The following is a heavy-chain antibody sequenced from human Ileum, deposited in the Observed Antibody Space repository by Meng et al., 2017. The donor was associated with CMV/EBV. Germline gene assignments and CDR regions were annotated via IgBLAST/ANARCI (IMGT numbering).Heavy chain of an antibody. Sequence: GESLKISCAASGFTFSSYSMNWVRQAPGKGLEWVSYISSSSRTIYYADSVKGRFTISRDNAKNSLYLQMKSLRAEDTAVYYCARPSDGYNYPYWGQGTLVTCAS. CDR1: GFTFSSYS. J-gene: IGHJ4*02. V-gene: IGHV3-48*04. CDR2: ISSSSRTI. D-gene: IGHD5-24*01. CDR3: ARPSDGYNYPY.